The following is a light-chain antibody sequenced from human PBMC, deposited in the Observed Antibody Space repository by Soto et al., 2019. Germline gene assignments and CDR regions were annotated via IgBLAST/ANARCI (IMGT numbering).Light chain of an antibody. CDR1: SSDIGAYNY. J-gene: IGLJ3*02. V-gene: IGLV2-14*01. CDR3: SSFTTSRSWV. CDR2: EVT. Sequence: QSALTQPASVSGSPGQSITISCTGASSDIGAYNYVSWYQQHPGKAPKLMISEVTNRPSGVSDRFSGSKSGNTASLTISGLQAEDEADYYCSSFTTSRSWVFGGGTKVTVL.